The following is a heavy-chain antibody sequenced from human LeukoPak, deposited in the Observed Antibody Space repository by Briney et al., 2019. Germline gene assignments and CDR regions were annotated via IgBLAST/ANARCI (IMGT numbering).Heavy chain of an antibody. V-gene: IGHV3-48*03. CDR3: ARGFYYMDV. Sequence: PGGSLRLSCAASGFTFSSYEMNWVRQAPGKGLEGVLYVSSGGSTIYYADSVKGRFTISRDNAKDSLYLQMNSLRVEDTAVYYCARGFYYMDVWGKGTTVTVFS. CDR1: GFTFSSYE. J-gene: IGHJ6*03. CDR2: VSSGGSTI.